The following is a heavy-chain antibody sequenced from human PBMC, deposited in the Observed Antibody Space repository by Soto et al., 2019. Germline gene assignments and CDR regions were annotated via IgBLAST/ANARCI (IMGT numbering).Heavy chain of an antibody. CDR1: GGSISSGGYY. Sequence: SETLSLTCTVSGGSISSGGYYWSWIRQHPGKGLEWIGYIYYSGTTNYNPSLKSRVTISVDTSKNQFSLKLSSVTAADTAVYYCARVKGRSAGFDYWGQGMLVTVSS. CDR2: IYYSGTT. D-gene: IGHD3-10*01. CDR3: ARVKGRSAGFDY. J-gene: IGHJ4*02. V-gene: IGHV4-31*03.